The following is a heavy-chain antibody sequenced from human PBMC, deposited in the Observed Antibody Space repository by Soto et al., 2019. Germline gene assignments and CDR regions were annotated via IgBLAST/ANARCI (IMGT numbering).Heavy chain of an antibody. CDR3: ARDSAYGQGSSVNHYLDC. Sequence: GGSLRLSCAASGFTLRSYWMSWVRQAPGKGLEWLATIKTDASEKKYVDSVKGRFTVSRDNAKNSLYLQMDSLRAEDTAVYYCARDSAYGQGSSVNHYLDCWGRGGRVTVSS. J-gene: IGHJ4*01. D-gene: IGHD3-10*01. CDR2: IKTDASEK. CDR1: GFTLRSYW. V-gene: IGHV3-7*01.